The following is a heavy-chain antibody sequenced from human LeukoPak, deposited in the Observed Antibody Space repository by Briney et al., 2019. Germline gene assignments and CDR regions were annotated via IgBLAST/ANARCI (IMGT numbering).Heavy chain of an antibody. V-gene: IGHV4-59*08. D-gene: IGHD1-26*01. CDR2: IYYSGST. CDR3: ARLEWELHAGAFDI. Sequence: PSETPSLTCTVSGVSISSYYWSWIRQPPGKELEWIAYIYYSGSTNYNPSLKSRVTISVDTSKNQFSLKLSSVTAADTAVYYCARLEWELHAGAFDIWGQGTLVTVSS. CDR1: GVSISSYY. J-gene: IGHJ3*02.